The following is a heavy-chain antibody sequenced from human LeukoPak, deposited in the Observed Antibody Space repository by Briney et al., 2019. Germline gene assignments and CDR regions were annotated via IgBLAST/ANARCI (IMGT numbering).Heavy chain of an antibody. CDR2: ISYDGSNK. J-gene: IGHJ4*02. D-gene: IGHD3-22*01. Sequence: GGSLRLSCAASGFTFSSYAMHWVRQAPGKGLEWVAVISYDGSNKYYADSVKGRFTISRDNSKNTLYLQMNSLRAEDTAVYYCARGKDSSGYYYYFDYWGQGTLVTVSS. V-gene: IGHV3-30-3*01. CDR1: GFTFSSYA. CDR3: ARGKDSSGYYYYFDY.